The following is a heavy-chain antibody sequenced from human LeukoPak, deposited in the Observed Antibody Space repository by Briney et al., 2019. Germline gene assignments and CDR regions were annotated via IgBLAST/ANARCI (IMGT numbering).Heavy chain of an antibody. J-gene: IGHJ4*02. D-gene: IGHD6-13*01. CDR2: IFDSGSI. V-gene: IGHV4-31*03. Sequence: SETLSLTCSVSGGSISSGGYYWSCIRQHPGKGLEWIGYIFDSGSIYYNPSLRSRITISVDTSKNQFSLKLSSVTAADTAVYYCASSMPHSSSWYVGRYWGQGTLVTVSS. CDR1: GGSISSGGYY. CDR3: ASSMPHSSSWYVGRY.